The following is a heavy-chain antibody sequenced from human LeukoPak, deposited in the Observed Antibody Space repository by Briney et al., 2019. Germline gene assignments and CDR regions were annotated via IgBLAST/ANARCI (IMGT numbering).Heavy chain of an antibody. D-gene: IGHD7-27*01. CDR3: ARDSHWGFVF. J-gene: IGHJ4*02. CDR1: GFTFSSYS. Sequence: PGGSLRLSCGASGFTFSSYSMNWVRQAPGKGLEWVSYISGSGSTIYYADSVKGRFTMSRDNAKHSLYLQMNSLRDEDTAVYYCARDSHWGFVFWGQGTLVTVSS. V-gene: IGHV3-48*02. CDR2: ISGSGSTI.